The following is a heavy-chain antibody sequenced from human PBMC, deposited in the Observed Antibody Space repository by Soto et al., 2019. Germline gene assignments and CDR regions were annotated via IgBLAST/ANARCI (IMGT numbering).Heavy chain of an antibody. CDR1: GGTFSSYA. V-gene: IGHV1-69*01. CDR3: ARVRIVDTAMVYYYGMDV. CDR2: IIPIFGTA. J-gene: IGHJ6*02. Sequence: QVQLVQSGAEVKKPGSSVKVSCKASGGTFSSYAISWVRQAPGQGLEWMGGIIPIFGTANYAQKFQGRVTITADESTSTDYMELSSLRSEDTAVYYCARVRIVDTAMVYYYGMDVWGQGTTVTVSS. D-gene: IGHD5-18*01.